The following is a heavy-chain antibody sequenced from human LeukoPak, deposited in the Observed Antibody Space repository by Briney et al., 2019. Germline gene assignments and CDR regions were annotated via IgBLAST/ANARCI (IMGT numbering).Heavy chain of an antibody. J-gene: IGHJ5*02. D-gene: IGHD2-15*01. Sequence: PSETLSLTCTVSGGSINNYYWSWIRQPPGKGLEGIGYIYYSGSTNYNPSLTIRVPISVDSSNTQFSLNLKSVTAADTAVYYCAVGADCSGGSCYKFDPWGQGTLVTVSS. CDR3: AVGADCSGGSCYKFDP. CDR1: GGSINNYY. V-gene: IGHV4-59*08. CDR2: IYYSGST.